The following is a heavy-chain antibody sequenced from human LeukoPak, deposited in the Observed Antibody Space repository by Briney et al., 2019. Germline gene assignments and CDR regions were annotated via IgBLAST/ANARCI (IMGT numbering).Heavy chain of an antibody. CDR1: GGSFSDNY. D-gene: IGHD5-18*01. Sequence: SETLSLTCAVSGGSFSDNYWTWIRQPPGKGLEWIGQINHSGTTNYNPSLKSRVTILVDTSKNQFSLKLSSVTAEDTAVYYCTRVDTAMSAFDPWGQGTLVTVSS. CDR2: INHSGTT. V-gene: IGHV4-34*01. J-gene: IGHJ5*02. CDR3: TRVDTAMSAFDP.